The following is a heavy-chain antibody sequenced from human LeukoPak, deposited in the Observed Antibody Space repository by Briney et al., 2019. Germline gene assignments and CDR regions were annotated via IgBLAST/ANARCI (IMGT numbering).Heavy chain of an antibody. V-gene: IGHV1-8*03. Sequence: ASVKVSCKASGYTFSNYAMNWVRQAPGQGLEWMGWMNPNSGNTGYAQKFQGRVTITRNTSISTAYMELSSLRSEDTAVYYCARGRMSSGWSFGYWGQGTLVTVSS. CDR2: MNPNSGNT. J-gene: IGHJ4*02. D-gene: IGHD6-19*01. CDR1: GYTFSNYA. CDR3: ARGRMSSGWSFGY.